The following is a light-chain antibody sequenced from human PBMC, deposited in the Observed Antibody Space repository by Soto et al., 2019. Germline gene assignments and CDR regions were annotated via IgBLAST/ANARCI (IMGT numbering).Light chain of an antibody. V-gene: IGLV2-23*03. J-gene: IGLJ3*02. CDR2: EGS. CDR3: CSYAGSNTFVV. CDR1: ISDIGGYNL. Sequence: QSVLTQPASVSGSPGQSITISCTGTISDIGGYNLVSWYQQHPGKAPKLMIYEGSKRPSGVSNRFSASTSGNTASLTISGLQAEDEADYYCCSYAGSNTFVVFGGGTKLTVL.